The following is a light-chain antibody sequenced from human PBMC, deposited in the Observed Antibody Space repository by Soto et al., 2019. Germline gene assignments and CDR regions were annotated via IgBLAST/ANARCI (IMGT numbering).Light chain of an antibody. CDR2: GAS. Sequence: EIVMTQSPATLSVSPGERATLSCRASQSVSSNLAWYQQKPGQAPRLLIYGASTRATGIPARFSXXXXXXXXXLTISSLQSEDFAVYYCQQYNNWPYTFGQGTKLEIK. V-gene: IGKV3-15*01. CDR3: QQYNNWPYT. CDR1: QSVSSN. J-gene: IGKJ2*01.